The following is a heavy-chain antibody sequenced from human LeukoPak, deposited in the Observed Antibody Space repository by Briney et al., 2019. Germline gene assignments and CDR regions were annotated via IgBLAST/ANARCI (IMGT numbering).Heavy chain of an antibody. D-gene: IGHD6-19*01. J-gene: IGHJ4*02. CDR3: ARGRSSGWPYYFDY. CDR2: IWYDGSNK. CDR1: GFTFSNSG. V-gene: IGHV3-33*01. Sequence: GRSLRLSCAASGFTFSNSGMHWVRQAPGKGLQWVALIWYDGSNKYYADSVKGRFTISRDISKNTLYLQMNSLRAEDTAVYYCARGRSSGWPYYFDYWGQGTLVTVSS.